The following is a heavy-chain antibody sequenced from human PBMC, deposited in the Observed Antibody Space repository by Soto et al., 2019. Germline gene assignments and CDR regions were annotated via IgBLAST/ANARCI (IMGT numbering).Heavy chain of an antibody. CDR3: ERDSIFGGYNWFDP. CDR2: INPSGGSATSGGSA. D-gene: IGHD3-3*02. Sequence: ASVKGYCKASGYSFTTYYIHWVRQDPKKGLECMGIINPSGGSATSGGSASYAQKLQGRVTMTTDTSTSTAYMELRSLRSDDTAVYYCERDSIFGGYNWFDPWGQGTLVTVSS. J-gene: IGHJ5*02. V-gene: IGHV1-46*01. CDR1: GYSFTTYY.